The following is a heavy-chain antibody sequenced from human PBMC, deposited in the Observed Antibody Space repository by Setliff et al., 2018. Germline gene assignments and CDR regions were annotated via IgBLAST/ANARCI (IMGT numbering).Heavy chain of an antibody. V-gene: IGHV4-61*02. D-gene: IGHD4-17*01. J-gene: IGHJ3*02. CDR2: FRPSGKT. Sequence: PSETLSLTCSVSGGSISSGSDYWTWIRQPAGKGLEWIGSFRPSGKTYYNPSLKSRVTISVDTSKKYFSLKLTSVTAADTAVYYCVRDAGDGYGVDAYAGGGFDIWGQGTVVTVSS. CDR3: VRDAGDGYGVDAYAGGGFDI. CDR1: GGSISSGSDY.